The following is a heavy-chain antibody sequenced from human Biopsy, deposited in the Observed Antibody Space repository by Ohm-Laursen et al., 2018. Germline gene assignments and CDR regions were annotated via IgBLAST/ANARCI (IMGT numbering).Heavy chain of an antibody. CDR2: ISNSGNT. CDR3: AGRGSGGRSFDY. Sequence: SETLSLTCTVSGDSINSSYWSWIRQAPGKGREWIGFISNSGNTNYNPSLKSRVTISADTSKNQFSLKLGSVTVADTAVFYCAGRGSGGRSFDYWGQGSLVTVSS. J-gene: IGHJ4*02. V-gene: IGHV4-59*08. CDR1: GDSINSSY. D-gene: IGHD2-15*01.